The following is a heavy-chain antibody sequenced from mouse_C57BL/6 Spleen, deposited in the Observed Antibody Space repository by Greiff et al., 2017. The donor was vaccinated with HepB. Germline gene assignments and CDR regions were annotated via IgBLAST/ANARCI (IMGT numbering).Heavy chain of an antibody. CDR3: ARADGYYPYAMDY. D-gene: IGHD2-3*01. V-gene: IGHV1-55*01. J-gene: IGHJ4*01. Sequence: VQLQQSGAELVKPGASVKMSCKASGYTFTSYWITWVKQRPGQGLEWIGDIYPGSGSTNYNEKFKSKATLTVDTSSSTAYMQLSSLTSEDSAVYYCARADGYYPYAMDYWGQGTSVTVSS. CDR1: GYTFTSYW. CDR2: IYPGSGST.